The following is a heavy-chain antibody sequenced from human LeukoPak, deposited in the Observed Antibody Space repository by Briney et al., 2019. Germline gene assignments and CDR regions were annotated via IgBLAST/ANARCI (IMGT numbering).Heavy chain of an antibody. V-gene: IGHV4-4*07. CDR2: IYTSGST. J-gene: IGHJ3*02. CDR1: GGSISSYY. D-gene: IGHD3-10*01. CDR3: ARLSIERFGESSALAQQNAFDI. Sequence: SETLSLTCTASGGSISSYYWSWIRQPAGKGLEWIGRIYTSGSTNYNPSLKSRVTISVDTSKNQFSLKLSSVTAADTAVYYCARLSIERFGESSALAQQNAFDIWGQGTMVTVSS.